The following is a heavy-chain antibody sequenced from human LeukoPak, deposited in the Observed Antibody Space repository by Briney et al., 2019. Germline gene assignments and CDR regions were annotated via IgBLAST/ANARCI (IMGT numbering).Heavy chain of an antibody. Sequence: ASVKVSCKVSGYTLTELSMHWVRQAPGKGLEWMGGFDPEDGETIYAQKFQGRVTMTEDTSTDTAYMELSSLRSEATAVYYSACQLPRFGTNNNWFDPWGPGTLVTVSS. CDR3: ACQLPRFGTNNNWFDP. CDR2: FDPEDGET. J-gene: IGHJ5*02. CDR1: GYTLTELS. V-gene: IGHV1-24*01. D-gene: IGHD2-2*01.